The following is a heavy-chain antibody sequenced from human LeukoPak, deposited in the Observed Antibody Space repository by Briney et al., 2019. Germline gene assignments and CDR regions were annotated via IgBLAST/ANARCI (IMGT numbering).Heavy chain of an antibody. J-gene: IGHJ4*02. V-gene: IGHV3-30*04. CDR2: ISYDGSNK. CDR3: ARGGWLQLGNYFDY. D-gene: IGHD5-24*01. Sequence: GGSLRLSCAASGFTFSSFAIHWVRQAPGKGLEWVAVISYDGSNKYYADSVKGRFTISRDNFKNTLYLQMSSLRAEDTAVYYCARGGWLQLGNYFDYWGQGTLVTVSS. CDR1: GFTFSSFA.